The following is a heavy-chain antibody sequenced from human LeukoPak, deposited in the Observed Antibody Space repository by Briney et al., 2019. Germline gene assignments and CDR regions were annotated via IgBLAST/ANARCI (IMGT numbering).Heavy chain of an antibody. Sequence: PGGSLRLSCAASGFTFSSYWMSWVRQAPGKGLEWVANIKQDGSEKYYVDSVKGRFTISRDNAKNSLYLQMNSLRAEDTAVYYCARDGYSYGLYDYYYYMDVWGNGTTVIVSS. J-gene: IGHJ6*03. CDR1: GFTFSSYW. D-gene: IGHD5-18*01. V-gene: IGHV3-7*01. CDR2: IKQDGSEK. CDR3: ARDGYSYGLYDYYYYMDV.